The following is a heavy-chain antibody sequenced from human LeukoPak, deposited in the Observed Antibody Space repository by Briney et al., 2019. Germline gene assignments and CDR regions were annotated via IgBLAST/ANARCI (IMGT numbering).Heavy chain of an antibody. V-gene: IGHV1-46*01. CDR3: ARPEYSSSSRDAFDI. CDR1: GYTFTSYY. D-gene: IGHD6-6*01. CDR2: INPSGGST. J-gene: IGHJ3*02. Sequence: ASVKVSCKASGYTFTSYYMHWVRQAPGQGLEWMGIINPSGGSTSYAQKFQGRVTMTRDTSTSTVYMELSSLRSDDTAVYYCARPEYSSSSRDAFDIWGQGTMVTVSS.